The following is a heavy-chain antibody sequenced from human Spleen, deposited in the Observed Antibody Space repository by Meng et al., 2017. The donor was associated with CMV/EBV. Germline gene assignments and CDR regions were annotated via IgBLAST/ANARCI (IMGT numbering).Heavy chain of an antibody. Sequence: AASGFTFSDYYMSWIRQAPGKGLEWVSYISSSGSTIYYADSVKGRFTISRDNAKNSLYLQMNSLRAEDTAVYYCARAPIDGYNLFDYWGQGTLVTVSS. CDR1: GFTFSDYY. CDR2: ISSSGSTI. CDR3: ARAPIDGYNLFDY. V-gene: IGHV3-11*04. J-gene: IGHJ4*02. D-gene: IGHD5-24*01.